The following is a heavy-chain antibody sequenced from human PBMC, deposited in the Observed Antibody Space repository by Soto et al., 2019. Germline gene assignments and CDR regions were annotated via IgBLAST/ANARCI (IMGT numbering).Heavy chain of an antibody. CDR3: AREVVVVVPAAIRWRWFDP. J-gene: IGHJ5*02. CDR2: INAGNGNT. CDR1: GYTFTSYA. D-gene: IGHD2-2*02. Sequence: QVQLVQSGAEVKKPGASVKVSCKASGYTFTSYAMHWVRQAPGQRLEWMGWINAGNGNTKYSQKFQGRVTITRDTSASTAYMELSSLRSEDTAVYYCAREVVVVVPAAIRWRWFDPWGQGTLVTVSS. V-gene: IGHV1-3*01.